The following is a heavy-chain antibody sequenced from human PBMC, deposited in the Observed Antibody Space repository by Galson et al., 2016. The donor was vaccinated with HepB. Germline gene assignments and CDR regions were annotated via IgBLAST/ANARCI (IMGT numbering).Heavy chain of an antibody. CDR3: AKGGGLGSYPDY. CDR1: GFSFRNYG. V-gene: IGHV3-30*18. Sequence: SLRLSCAASGFSFRNYGMHWVRQAPGKGLEWVAVISYDGSNKHYADSVKGRFTISRDDAKNTLYLQLNSLRAEDAAVYYCAKGGGLGSYPDYWGQGTLVTVSS. CDR2: ISYDGSNK. J-gene: IGHJ4*02. D-gene: IGHD3-10*01.